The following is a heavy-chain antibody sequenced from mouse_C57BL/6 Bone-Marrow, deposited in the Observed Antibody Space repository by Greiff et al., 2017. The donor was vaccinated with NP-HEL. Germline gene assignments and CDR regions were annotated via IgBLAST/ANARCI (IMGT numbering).Heavy chain of an antibody. Sequence: QVTLKVSGAELARPGASVKLSCKASGYTFTSYGISWVKQRTGQGLEWIGEIYPRSGNTYYNEKFKGKATLTADKSSSTAYMELRSLTSEDSAVYFCARGVYYSNFVAYWGQGTLVTVSA. CDR1: GYTFTSYG. V-gene: IGHV1-81*01. J-gene: IGHJ3*01. CDR2: IYPRSGNT. D-gene: IGHD2-5*01. CDR3: ARGVYYSNFVAY.